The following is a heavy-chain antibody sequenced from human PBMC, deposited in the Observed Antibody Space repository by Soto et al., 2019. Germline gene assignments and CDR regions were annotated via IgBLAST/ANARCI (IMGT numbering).Heavy chain of an antibody. CDR3: ARDLGWELSFDY. CDR1: GFTFSSYA. J-gene: IGHJ4*02. V-gene: IGHV3-30-3*01. CDR2: ISYDGSNK. Sequence: QVQLVESGGGVVQPGRSLRLSCAASGFTFSSYAMHWVRQAPGKGLEWVAVISYDGSNKYYADSVKGRFTISRDNSKNTLYLQMNSLRDEDTAVYYCARDLGWELSFDYWGQGTLVTVSS. D-gene: IGHD1-26*01.